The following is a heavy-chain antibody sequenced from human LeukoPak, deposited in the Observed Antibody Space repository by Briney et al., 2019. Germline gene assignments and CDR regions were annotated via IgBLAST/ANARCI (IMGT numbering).Heavy chain of an antibody. J-gene: IGHJ4*02. CDR2: IRRRASGATT. V-gene: IGHV3-49*04. Sequence: GRSLRLSCTGSGFTFGNYALSWVRQAPGSGLEGVALIRRRASGATTEYAASVKGRFTISRDDSESIAYLQMNSLKAEDTAVYYCTRPTYDSGSYYFDYWGQGTLVTVSS. CDR1: GFTFGNYA. D-gene: IGHD3-10*01. CDR3: TRPTYDSGSYYFDY.